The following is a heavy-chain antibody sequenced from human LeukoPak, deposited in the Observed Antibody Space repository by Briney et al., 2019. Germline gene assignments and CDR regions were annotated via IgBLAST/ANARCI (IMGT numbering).Heavy chain of an antibody. CDR1: GYTFTGYY. CDR2: INPNSGGT. J-gene: IGHJ6*02. Sequence: GASVKVSCKASGYTFTGYYMHWVRQAPGQGLEWMGWINPNSGGTNYAQKFQGRVTMTRDTSISTAYMELSRLRSDDTAVYYCARTSRISYYDILTGYLPRYYGMDVWGQGTTVTVFS. V-gene: IGHV1-2*02. CDR3: ARTSRISYYDILTGYLPRYYGMDV. D-gene: IGHD3-9*01.